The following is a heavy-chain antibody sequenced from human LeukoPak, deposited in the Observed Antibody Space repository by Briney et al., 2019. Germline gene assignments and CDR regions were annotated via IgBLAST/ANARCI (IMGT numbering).Heavy chain of an antibody. CDR1: GFTFSSYA. J-gene: IGHJ4*02. Sequence: GGSLRLSCAASGFTFSSYAMNWVRQAPGKGLEWVSGISGSGSSIHYADSVRGRFTISRDNSKNTVYLQMNSLRAEDTATYHCARGGGSNSGYIFDDWGQGTLVTVSS. V-gene: IGHV3-23*01. D-gene: IGHD3-9*01. CDR2: ISGSGSSI. CDR3: ARGGGSNSGYIFDD.